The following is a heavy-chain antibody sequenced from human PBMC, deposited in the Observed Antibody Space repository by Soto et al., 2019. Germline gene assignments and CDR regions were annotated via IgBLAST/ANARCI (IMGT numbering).Heavy chain of an antibody. CDR2: INHSGST. V-gene: IGHV4-34*01. CDR1: GGSFSGYY. J-gene: IGHJ4*02. Sequence: QVQLQQWGAGLLKPSETLSLTCAVYGGSFSGYYWGWIRQPPGKGLEWIGEINHSGSTNYNPSLKSRATISVDPSNTHFSRRLSSVTAADTGVYYCARGPRRLYYYDSSGARWYFDYWGQGTLVTVSS. D-gene: IGHD3-22*01. CDR3: ARGPRRLYYYDSSGARWYFDY.